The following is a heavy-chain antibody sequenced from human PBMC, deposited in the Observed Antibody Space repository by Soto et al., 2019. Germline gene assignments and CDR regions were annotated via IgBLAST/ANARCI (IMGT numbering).Heavy chain of an antibody. D-gene: IGHD1-26*01. V-gene: IGHV4-30-2*01. CDR3: ARGGGSDSFDY. CDR1: GASITFGGYS. Sequence: SETLSLTCTVSGASITFGGYSWSWIRQTPGKGLEWIGYINHLETTFYNPSFESRLTLSIDRAKNQFSLKLHSMSASDRAVYFCARGGGSDSFDYWGQGILVTVSS. CDR2: INHLETT. J-gene: IGHJ4*02.